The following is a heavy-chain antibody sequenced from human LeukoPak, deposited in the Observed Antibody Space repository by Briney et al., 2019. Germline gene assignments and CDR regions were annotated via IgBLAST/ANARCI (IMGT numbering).Heavy chain of an antibody. Sequence: SETLSLTCTVSGGSISSYYWSWIRQPPGKGLEWIGYIYYSGSTNYNPSLKSRVTISVDTSKNQFSLKLSSVTAADTAVYYCARRPPWYYDSSAAFDIWGQGTMVTVSS. CDR2: IYYSGST. CDR3: ARRPPWYYDSSAAFDI. CDR1: GGSISSYY. D-gene: IGHD3-22*01. V-gene: IGHV4-59*08. J-gene: IGHJ3*02.